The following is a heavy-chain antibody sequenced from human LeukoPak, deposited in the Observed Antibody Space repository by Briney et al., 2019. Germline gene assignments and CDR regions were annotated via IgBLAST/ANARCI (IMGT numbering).Heavy chain of an antibody. CDR3: ARVRGYSYGELDY. V-gene: IGHV4-31*03. Sequence: SQTLSLTYTVSGGSISSGGYYWSWIRQHPGEGLEWIGYISYSGSTYYNPSLNSRVTISVGTSKSQFSLKLSSVTAADTAVYYCARVRGYSYGELDYWGQGTLVTVSS. CDR2: ISYSGST. J-gene: IGHJ4*02. CDR1: GGSISSGGYY. D-gene: IGHD5-18*01.